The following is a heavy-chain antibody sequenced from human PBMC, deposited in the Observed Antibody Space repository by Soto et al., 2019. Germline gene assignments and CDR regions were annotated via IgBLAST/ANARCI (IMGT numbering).Heavy chain of an antibody. CDR1: GFTFSTYA. Sequence: GGSLRLSCVASGFTFSTYAMSWVRQAPGKGLEWVSALTPSGGETYYADSVKGRFTISRDNSMNALYLQMSSLRIEDTAVYYYARDDGGESGRFKFAYWGHGTLVSVSA. D-gene: IGHD1-26*01. CDR2: LTPSGGET. V-gene: IGHV3-23*01. J-gene: IGHJ4*01. CDR3: ARDDGGESGRFKFAY.